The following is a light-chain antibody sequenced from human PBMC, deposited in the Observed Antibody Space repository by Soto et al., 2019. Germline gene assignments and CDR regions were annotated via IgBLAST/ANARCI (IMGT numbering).Light chain of an antibody. Sequence: EVVLTQSPGTLSLSPGERATLSCRASQNIRGNELAWYQQKPGQAPRLLIHRGSTRATGIPDRFSGRGSGTYFTLTISRLEPEDFAVYYCQDYGTSAPWTFGQGTKVEIK. J-gene: IGKJ1*01. CDR1: QNIRGNE. CDR3: QDYGTSAPWT. V-gene: IGKV3-20*01. CDR2: RGS.